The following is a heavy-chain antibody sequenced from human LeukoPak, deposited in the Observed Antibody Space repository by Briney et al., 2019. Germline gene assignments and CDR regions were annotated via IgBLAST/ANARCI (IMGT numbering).Heavy chain of an antibody. Sequence: SETLSLTCTVSGGSISSYYWSWIRQPAGKGLEWIGRIYTSGSTNYNPSLKSRVTMSVDTSKNQFPLKLSSVTAADTAVYYCASGRLAARTLYYYYYMDVWGKGTTVTVSS. CDR2: IYTSGST. CDR3: ASGRLAARTLYYYYYMDV. V-gene: IGHV4-4*07. CDR1: GGSISSYY. D-gene: IGHD6-6*01. J-gene: IGHJ6*03.